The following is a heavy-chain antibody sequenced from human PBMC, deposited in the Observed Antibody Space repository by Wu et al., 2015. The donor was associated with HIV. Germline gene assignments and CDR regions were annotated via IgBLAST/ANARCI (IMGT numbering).Heavy chain of an antibody. CDR2: VNPNSGNT. Sequence: QVQLVQSGAEVKRPGASVKVSCKASGYTFTYYDINWVRQATGQGLEWMGWVNPNSGNTGYAQKFQGRVTMTRDTSITTAYMELNSLRSDDTAVYYCARDGSGVVVNYGMDVWGQGTTVTVSS. CDR3: ARDGSGVVVNYGMDV. CDR1: GYTFTYYD. D-gene: IGHD2-2*01. V-gene: IGHV1-8*01. J-gene: IGHJ6*02.